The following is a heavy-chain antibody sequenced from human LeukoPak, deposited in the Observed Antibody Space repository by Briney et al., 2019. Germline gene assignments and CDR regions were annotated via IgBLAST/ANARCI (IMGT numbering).Heavy chain of an antibody. J-gene: IGHJ4*02. D-gene: IGHD2-2*02. CDR1: GYTFTSYD. CDR3: VRGLGYCSSTSCYNGDDY. Sequence: ASVKVSCKASGYTFTSYDINWVRQATGQGLEWMGWMNPNSGNTGYAQKFQGRVTMTRNTSISTAYMELSSLRSEDTAVYYCVRGLGYCSSTSCYNGDDYWGQGTLVTVSS. CDR2: MNPNSGNT. V-gene: IGHV1-8*01.